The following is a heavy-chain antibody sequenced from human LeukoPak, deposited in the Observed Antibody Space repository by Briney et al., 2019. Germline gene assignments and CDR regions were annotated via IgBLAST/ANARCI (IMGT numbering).Heavy chain of an antibody. CDR2: IYTSGST. CDR1: GGSISSGSYY. J-gene: IGHJ6*03. V-gene: IGHV4-61*02. Sequence: SQSLSLTCTLSGGSISSGSYYWSWIRQPAGKGLEWIGRIYTSGSTNYNPSLKSRVTISVDTSKNQYSLKLSSVTAADTAVYYCARAHSGSTLDYYYYYHMDVWGKGTTVTVSS. D-gene: IGHD1-26*01. CDR3: ARAHSGSTLDYYYYYHMDV.